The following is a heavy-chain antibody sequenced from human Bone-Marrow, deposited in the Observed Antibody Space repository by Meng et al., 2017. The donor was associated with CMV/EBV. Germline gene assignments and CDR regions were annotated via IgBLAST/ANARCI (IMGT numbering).Heavy chain of an antibody. CDR3: ARSSGWSRFDY. CDR1: GYTVTDYY. J-gene: IGHJ4*02. V-gene: IGHV1-2*02. D-gene: IGHD6-19*01. Sequence: QWQLVTLEVEVKKPGSSLKVFCKASGYTVTDYYIHWVRQAPGQWLEWMGWINPNDDTNYAQNFQGRVTMTRDMSINTVYMELSRLTSDDTAVYYCARSSGWSRFDYWGLGTLVTVSS. CDR2: INPNDDT.